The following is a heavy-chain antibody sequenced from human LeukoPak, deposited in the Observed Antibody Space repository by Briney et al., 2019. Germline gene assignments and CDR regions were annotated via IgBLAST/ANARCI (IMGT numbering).Heavy chain of an antibody. Sequence: SETLSLTCTVSGGSISSSSYYWGWIRQPPGKGLEWIGSIYYSGSTYYNPSLKSRVTISVDTSKNQFSLKLSSVTAADTAVYYCARQEHADPSTMIVVSDAFDIWGQGTMVTVSS. CDR1: GGSISSSSYY. J-gene: IGHJ3*02. V-gene: IGHV4-39*07. D-gene: IGHD3-22*01. CDR2: IYYSGST. CDR3: ARQEHADPSTMIVVSDAFDI.